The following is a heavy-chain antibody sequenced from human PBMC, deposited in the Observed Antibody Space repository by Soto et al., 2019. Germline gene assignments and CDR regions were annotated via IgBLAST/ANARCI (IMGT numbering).Heavy chain of an antibody. CDR1: GGSISSSSYY. CDR3: ATVGATFPFDY. V-gene: IGHV4-39*01. Sequence: QLQLQESGPGLVKPSETLSLTCTVSGGSISSSSYYWGWIRQPPGKGLEWIGSIYYSGSTYYNPSLKSRVTISVDTSKNQFSLKLSSVTAADTAVYYCATVGATFPFDYWGQGTLVTVSS. J-gene: IGHJ4*02. D-gene: IGHD1-26*01. CDR2: IYYSGST.